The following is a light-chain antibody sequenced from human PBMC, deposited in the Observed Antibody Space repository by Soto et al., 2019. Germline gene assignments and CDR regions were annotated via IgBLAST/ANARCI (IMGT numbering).Light chain of an antibody. Sequence: EIVLTQSPATLSLSLGERATLSCRASQNINTYLVWYQQKPGQAPRLLIYDASKRATGIPDRFSGSGSGTDFTLTISSLAPEDFALYYCQQRSSWPRAVGGGTKVEIK. J-gene: IGKJ4*01. CDR1: QNINTY. CDR3: QQRSSWPRA. V-gene: IGKV3-11*01. CDR2: DAS.